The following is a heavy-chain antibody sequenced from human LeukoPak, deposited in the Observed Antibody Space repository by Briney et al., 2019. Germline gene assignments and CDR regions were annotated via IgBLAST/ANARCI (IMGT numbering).Heavy chain of an antibody. CDR2: ISASGGNI. V-gene: IGHV3-23*01. CDR1: GFTVITND. D-gene: IGHD3-22*01. CDR3: AKPRDSSGYSIAFDI. Sequence: GGSLRLSCAASGFTVITNDMTWVRQAPGKGLEWVSGISASGGNIYYADSVKGRFTISRDNSKNTLYLQMNSLRAEDTAIYYCAKPRDSSGYSIAFDIWGQGTMVTVS. J-gene: IGHJ3*02.